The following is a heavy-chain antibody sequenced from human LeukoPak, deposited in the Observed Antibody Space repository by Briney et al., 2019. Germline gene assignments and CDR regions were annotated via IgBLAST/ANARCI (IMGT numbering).Heavy chain of an antibody. CDR3: AKVHYQTPFMDV. Sequence: PGGSLRLSCAASGFTFSSHGMSWVRQAPGKGLEWVSAISGSGGSTYYADSVKGRFTISRDNSKNTLYLQMNSLRAEDTAVYYCAKVHYQTPFMDVWGKGTTVTVSS. J-gene: IGHJ6*03. CDR2: ISGSGGST. D-gene: IGHD1-26*01. V-gene: IGHV3-23*01. CDR1: GFTFSSHG.